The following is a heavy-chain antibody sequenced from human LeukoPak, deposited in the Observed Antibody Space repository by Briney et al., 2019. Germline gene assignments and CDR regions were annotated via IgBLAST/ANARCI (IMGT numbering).Heavy chain of an antibody. CDR1: GGTFSSYA. J-gene: IGHJ6*03. V-gene: IGHV1-69*05. D-gene: IGHD5/OR15-5a*01. CDR2: IIPIFGTA. CDR3: ASCLSTEGYYYYYYMDV. Sequence: EASVKVSCKASGGTFSSYAISWVRQAPGQGLAWMGGIIPIFGTANYAQKFQGRVTITTDESTSTAYMGLSSLRSEDTAVYYCASCLSTEGYYYYYYMDVWGKGTTVTVSS.